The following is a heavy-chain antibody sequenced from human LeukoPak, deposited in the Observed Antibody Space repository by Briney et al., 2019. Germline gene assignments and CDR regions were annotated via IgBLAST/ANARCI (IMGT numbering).Heavy chain of an antibody. CDR2: ISYDGSNK. Sequence: AGGSLRLSCAASGFTLSSYAMHWVRQAPGKGLEWVAVISYDGSNKYYADSVKGRFTISRDNSKNTLYLQMNSLRAEDTAVYYCARDGSFGRGSGIAAAGEYFQHWGQGTLVTVSS. J-gene: IGHJ1*01. CDR1: GFTLSSYA. D-gene: IGHD6-13*01. CDR3: ARDGSFGRGSGIAAAGEYFQH. V-gene: IGHV3-30-3*01.